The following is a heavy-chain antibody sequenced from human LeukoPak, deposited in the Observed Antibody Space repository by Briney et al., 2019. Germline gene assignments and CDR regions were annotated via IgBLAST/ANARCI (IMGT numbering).Heavy chain of an antibody. Sequence: ASVKVSCKASGYTFTGYYMHWVRQAPGQGLEWMGWINPNSGGTNYAQKFQGRVTMTRDTSISTAYMELSRLRSDDTAVYYCARGGLRPLYGSGIVQSKYYFDYWGQGTLVTVSS. CDR3: ARGGLRPLYGSGIVQSKYYFDY. V-gene: IGHV1-2*02. CDR2: INPNSGGT. J-gene: IGHJ4*02. D-gene: IGHD3-10*01. CDR1: GYTFTGYY.